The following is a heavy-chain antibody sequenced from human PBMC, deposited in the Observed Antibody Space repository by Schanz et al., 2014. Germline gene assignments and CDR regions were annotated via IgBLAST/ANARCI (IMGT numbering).Heavy chain of an antibody. CDR3: ARDQSPYTNSSDVRYFDY. V-gene: IGHV1-18*01. CDR2: ISAYTNNT. Sequence: QVQLVQSGAEVKKPGASVRVSCKVSGYAFTTYGLNWVRQAPGQGLEWMGWISAYTNNTNYAQKVQGRVTMTTDTSTGTAYMDLRSLRSDDTAVYYCARDQSPYTNSSDVRYFDYWGQGSLVTVSS. J-gene: IGHJ4*02. D-gene: IGHD6-6*01. CDR1: GYAFTTYG.